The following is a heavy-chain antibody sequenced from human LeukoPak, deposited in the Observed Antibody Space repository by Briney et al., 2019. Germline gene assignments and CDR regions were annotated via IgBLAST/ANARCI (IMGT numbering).Heavy chain of an antibody. J-gene: IGHJ4*02. D-gene: IGHD6-13*01. V-gene: IGHV3-48*01. CDR1: GFTFSSYS. CDR3: ARGYSSSWFDFDY. Sequence: PGGSLRLSCAASGFTFSSYSMNWVRQAPGKGLEWVSYISSSSSTIYYADSVKGRFTISRDNAKNSLYLQMNRLRAEDTAVYYCARGYSSSWFDFDYWGQGTLVTVSS. CDR2: ISSSSSTI.